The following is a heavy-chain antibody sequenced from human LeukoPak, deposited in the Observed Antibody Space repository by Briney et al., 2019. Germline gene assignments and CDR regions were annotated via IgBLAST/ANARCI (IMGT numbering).Heavy chain of an antibody. CDR2: ISASNGNT. V-gene: IGHV1-18*01. CDR3: ARDHSNWNYAPDF. J-gene: IGHJ4*02. D-gene: IGHD1-7*01. CDR1: GYTFTRYG. Sequence: ASVTVSCKASGYTFTRYGISWVRQAPGQGLQWLGWISASNGNTNYAQKFRDRVTISTDTSTGTAYLDVRSLTSDDAAVYYCARDHSNWNYAPDFWGQGTLVTVSS.